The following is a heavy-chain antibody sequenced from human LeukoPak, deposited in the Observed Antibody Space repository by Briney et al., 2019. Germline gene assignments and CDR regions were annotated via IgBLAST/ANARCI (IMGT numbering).Heavy chain of an antibody. CDR3: ARGIHLSGYYTFDY. Sequence: ASVKVSCKSCGYTFTNYDIKWVRQATGQGREWMGWINLNSGNTGYAQKFQGRVTMTRNTSISTAYMELSSLRSEDTAVYYCARGIHLSGYYTFDYWGQGTLVTVSS. J-gene: IGHJ4*02. CDR2: INLNSGNT. D-gene: IGHD3-22*01. CDR1: GYTFTNYD. V-gene: IGHV1-8*01.